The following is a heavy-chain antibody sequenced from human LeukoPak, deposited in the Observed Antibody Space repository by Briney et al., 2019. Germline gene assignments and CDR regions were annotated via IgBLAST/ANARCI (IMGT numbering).Heavy chain of an antibody. CDR1: GYTFTSYG. J-gene: IGHJ4*02. Sequence: ASVKVSCKASGYTFTSYGISWVRQAPGQGLEWMGWISAYNGNTNYAQKLQGRVTMTTDTSTSTAYMELRSLRSDDTAVYYCARDLVIVATLSYFDYGGQGTLVTVSS. D-gene: IGHD5-12*01. CDR2: ISAYNGNT. V-gene: IGHV1-18*04. CDR3: ARDLVIVATLSYFDY.